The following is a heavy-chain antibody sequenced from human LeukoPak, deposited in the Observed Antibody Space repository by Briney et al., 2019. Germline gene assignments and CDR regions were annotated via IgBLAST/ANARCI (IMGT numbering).Heavy chain of an antibody. J-gene: IGHJ4*02. CDR2: IYYSGST. CDR3: ARLWDGDLDY. D-gene: IGHD4-17*01. CDR1: GGSISSYY. V-gene: IGHV4-59*01. Sequence: SETLSLTCTVSGGSISSYYWSWIRQPPGKGMEWIGYIYYSGSTNYNPSLKSRVTISVDTSKNQVSLKLSSVTAADTAVYYCARLWDGDLDYWGQGTLVTVSS.